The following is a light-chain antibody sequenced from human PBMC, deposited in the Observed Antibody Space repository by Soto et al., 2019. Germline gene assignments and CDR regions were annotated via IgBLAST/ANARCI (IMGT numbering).Light chain of an antibody. Sequence: AIRMTQSPSSLSASTGYRVTITCRASQGISSYLAWYQQKPGKAPKLLIYAASTLQSGVPSRFSGSGSGTDFTLTISCLQSEDFATYYCQQYYSYPLTFGGGTTGDIK. CDR1: QGISSY. J-gene: IGKJ4*01. CDR3: QQYYSYPLT. CDR2: AAS. V-gene: IGKV1-8*01.